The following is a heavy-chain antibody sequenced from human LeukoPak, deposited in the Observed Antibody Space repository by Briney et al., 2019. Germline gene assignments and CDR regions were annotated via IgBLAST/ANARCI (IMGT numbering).Heavy chain of an antibody. Sequence: PSETLSLTCAVYGGSFSGYYWSWIRQPPGKELEWIGEINHSGSTNYNPSLKSRVTTSIDTPKNQFSLKLSSVTAADTAVYYCASGYYYGSGSYYVPWALVYWGQGTLVTVSS. CDR3: ASGYYYGSGSYYVPWALVY. D-gene: IGHD3-10*01. J-gene: IGHJ4*02. V-gene: IGHV4-34*01. CDR1: GGSFSGYY. CDR2: INHSGST.